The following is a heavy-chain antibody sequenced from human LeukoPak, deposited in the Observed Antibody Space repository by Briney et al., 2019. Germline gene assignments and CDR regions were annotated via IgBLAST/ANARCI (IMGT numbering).Heavy chain of an antibody. V-gene: IGHV3-30-3*01. J-gene: IGHJ4*02. CDR2: ISYDGSNK. CDR3: ARESPGGYYDSSGSKPYYFDD. CDR1: GFTFSSYA. Sequence: PGRSLRLSCAASGFTFSSYAMHWVRQAPGKGLEWVAVISYDGSNKYYADSVKGRFTISRDNSKNTLYLQMNSLRAEDTAVYYSARESPGGYYDSSGSKPYYFDDWGQGTLVTVSS. D-gene: IGHD3-22*01.